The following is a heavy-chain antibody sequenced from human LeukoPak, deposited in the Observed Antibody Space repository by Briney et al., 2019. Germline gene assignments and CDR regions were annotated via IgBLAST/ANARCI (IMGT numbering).Heavy chain of an antibody. CDR1: GFTFSSYG. CDR2: IWYDGSNK. Sequence: GRSLRLSCAASGFTFSSYGMHWVRQAPGKGLEWVAVIWYDGSNKYYADSVKGRFTISRDNSKNTLYLQMNSLRAEDTAVYYCARTPLLGELSTEFDYWGQGTPVTVSS. V-gene: IGHV3-33*01. J-gene: IGHJ4*02. CDR3: ARTPLLGELSTEFDY. D-gene: IGHD3-16*02.